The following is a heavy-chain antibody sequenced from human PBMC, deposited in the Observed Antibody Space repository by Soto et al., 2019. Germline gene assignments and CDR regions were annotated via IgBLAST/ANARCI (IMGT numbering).Heavy chain of an antibody. CDR1: GYTFTSYA. CDR3: ARSSGVGGVTGVS. D-gene: IGHD3-16*01. V-gene: IGHV1-3*01. J-gene: IGHJ4*02. Sequence: GASVKVSCKASGYTFTSYAMHWVRQAPGQRLEWMGWINAGNGNTKYSQKFQGRVTITRDTSASTAYMELSSLRSEDTAVYYCARSSGVGGVTGVSWGQGTLVTVSS. CDR2: INAGNGNT.